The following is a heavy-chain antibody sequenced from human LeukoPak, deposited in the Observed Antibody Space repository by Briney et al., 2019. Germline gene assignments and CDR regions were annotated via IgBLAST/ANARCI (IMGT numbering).Heavy chain of an antibody. CDR1: GFTFTNYW. D-gene: IGHD3-10*01. V-gene: IGHV3-7*01. J-gene: IGHJ4*02. Sequence: GGSLRLSCAASGFTFTNYWMSWVRQAPGKGLEWVANIKQDGSEKYYVDSVKGRFTISRDNARNSLYLQMNSLRAEDTAVYHCARTGVKFYGSGSSPHWGQGTLVTVSS. CDR3: ARTGVKFYGSGSSPH. CDR2: IKQDGSEK.